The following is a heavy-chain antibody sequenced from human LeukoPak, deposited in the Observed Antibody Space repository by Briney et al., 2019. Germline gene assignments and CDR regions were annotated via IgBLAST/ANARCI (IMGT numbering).Heavy chain of an antibody. CDR1: GYTFTGYY. J-gene: IGHJ5*02. Sequence: ASVKVSCKASGYTFTGYYMHWVRQAPGQGLEWMGWINPNSGGTNYAQKFQGRVTMTRDTSISTAYMELSRLRSDDTAVYYCARDKSPEWELLLRGSLDPWGQGTLVTVSS. V-gene: IGHV1-2*02. CDR2: INPNSGGT. D-gene: IGHD1-26*01. CDR3: ARDKSPEWELLLRGSLDP.